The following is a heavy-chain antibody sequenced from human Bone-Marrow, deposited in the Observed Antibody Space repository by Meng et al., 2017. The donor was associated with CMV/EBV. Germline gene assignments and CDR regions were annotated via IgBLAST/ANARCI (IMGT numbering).Heavy chain of an antibody. CDR2: ISAYNGDT. J-gene: IGHJ6*02. D-gene: IGHD2-2*01. V-gene: IGHV1-18*01. CDR1: GYIFTKYG. CDR3: SRQGPPRTVPPFGMDV. Sequence: ASVKVSCKASGYIFTKYGVNWMRQAPGQGPEWMGWISAYNGDTMYAPKVQGRVTMTTDTSTSTAYMELSSLRTEETAVYYCSRQGPPRTVPPFGMDVWGQGTTVTVSS.